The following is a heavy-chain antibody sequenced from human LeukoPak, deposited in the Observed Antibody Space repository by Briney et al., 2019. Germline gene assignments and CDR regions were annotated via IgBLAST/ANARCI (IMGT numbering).Heavy chain of an antibody. CDR2: ISKEGSNK. J-gene: IGHJ4*02. CDR1: GFTFSNYA. V-gene: IGHV3-30-3*01. CDR3: ARAFVVVPDASFDY. D-gene: IGHD2-2*01. Sequence: GRSLRLSRAAAGFTFSNYAMHWVRQAPGKGLEWVAVISKEGSNKYYPDSVKGRFTISRDNSKNTLYLQMNSLRAEDTAVYYCARAFVVVPDASFDYWGQGTLVTVSS.